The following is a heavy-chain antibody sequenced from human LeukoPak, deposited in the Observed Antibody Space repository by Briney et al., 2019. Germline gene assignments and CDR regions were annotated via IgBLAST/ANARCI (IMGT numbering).Heavy chain of an antibody. Sequence: GGSLRLSCEASGFVFGHSWMSWVRQAPGKGLEWVANINLDGSEINYLDSLTGRLTISRENAKDSLYLQMNGLRAEDTAVYFCVRDRGYSTFDYWGQGTLVTVSS. CDR3: VRDRGYSTFDY. V-gene: IGHV3-7*03. J-gene: IGHJ4*02. CDR1: GFVFGHSW. CDR2: INLDGSEI. D-gene: IGHD3-22*01.